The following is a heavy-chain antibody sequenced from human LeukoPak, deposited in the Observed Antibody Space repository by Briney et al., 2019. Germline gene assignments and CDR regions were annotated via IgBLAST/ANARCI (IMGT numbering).Heavy chain of an antibody. CDR1: GFTFSSYA. V-gene: IGHV3-23*01. Sequence: GGSLRLSCAASGFTFSSYAVSWVRQAPGKGLEWVSAISGSGGSTYYADSVKGRFTISRDNSKNTLYLQMNSLRAEDTAVYYCAKESIDCGGDCYSSYFDYWGQGTLVTVSS. CDR3: AKESIDCGGDCYSSYFDY. D-gene: IGHD2-21*01. J-gene: IGHJ4*02. CDR2: ISGSGGST.